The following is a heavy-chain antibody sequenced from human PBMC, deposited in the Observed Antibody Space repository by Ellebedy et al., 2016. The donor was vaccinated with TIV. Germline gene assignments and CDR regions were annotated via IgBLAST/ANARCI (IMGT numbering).Heavy chain of an antibody. Sequence: AASVKVSCKASGHTFTHYPLHWVRPPAALRLEWLGGIKRKSGGTNTEQNFQGWVTMTRDTSVSTAYMEVTRQRSDDTAVYYCARLIWTTMTTGGLDVWGQGTTVTVSS. J-gene: IGHJ6*02. D-gene: IGHD1-1*01. CDR2: IKRKSGGT. V-gene: IGHV1-2*04. CDR3: ARLIWTTMTTGGLDV. CDR1: GHTFTHYP.